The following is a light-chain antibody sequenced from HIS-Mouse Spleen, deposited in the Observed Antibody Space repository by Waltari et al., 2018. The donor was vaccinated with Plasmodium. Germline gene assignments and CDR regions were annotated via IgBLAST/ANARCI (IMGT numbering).Light chain of an antibody. CDR1: QLGDKY. V-gene: IGLV3-1*01. CDR3: QAWDSSTDYV. CDR2: QDS. Sequence: SYELTQPPSVSVSPGQPASITCSGAQLGDKYACWYQQKPGQSPVLVIYQDSKRPSGIPERFSGSNSGNTATLTISGTQAMDEADYYCQAWDSSTDYVFGTGTKVTVL. J-gene: IGLJ1*01.